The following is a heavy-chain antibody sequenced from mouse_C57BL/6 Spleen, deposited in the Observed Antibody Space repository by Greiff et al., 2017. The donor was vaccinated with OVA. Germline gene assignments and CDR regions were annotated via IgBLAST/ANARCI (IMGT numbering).Heavy chain of an antibody. V-gene: IGHV1-18*01. J-gene: IGHJ1*03. CDR2: INPNNGGT. Sequence: EVQLVESGPELVKPGASVKIPCKASGYTFTDYNMDWVKQSHGKSLEWIGDINPNNGGTIYNQKFKGKATLTVDKSSSTAYMELRSLTSEDTAVYYCARSGYYGSSYVGYFDVWGTGTTVTVSS. CDR1: GYTFTDYN. CDR3: ARSGYYGSSYVGYFDV. D-gene: IGHD1-1*01.